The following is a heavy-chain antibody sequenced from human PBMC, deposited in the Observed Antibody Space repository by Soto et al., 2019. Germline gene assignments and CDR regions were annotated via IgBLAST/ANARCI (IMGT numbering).Heavy chain of an antibody. CDR1: GGSVSSYY. Sequence: PSETLSLTCTVSGGSVSSYYWSWIRQPPGKGLEWIGYIYYSGSTNYNPSLKSRVTISVDTSKNQFSLKLSSVTAADTAVYYCARGLDAAMGNWFDPWGQGTLVTVSS. CDR3: ARGLDAAMGNWFDP. CDR2: IYYSGST. J-gene: IGHJ5*02. V-gene: IGHV4-59*02. D-gene: IGHD5-18*01.